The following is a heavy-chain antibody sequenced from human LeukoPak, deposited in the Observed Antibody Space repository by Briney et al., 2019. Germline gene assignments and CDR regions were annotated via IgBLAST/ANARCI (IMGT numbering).Heavy chain of an antibody. CDR1: GFTFDDYA. D-gene: IGHD3-22*01. CDR3: AKDSSGYYDTGNWFDP. CDR2: ISWNSGSI. Sequence: GRSLRLSCAASGFTFDDYAMHWVRQAPGKGLEWVSGISWNSGSIGYADSVKGRFTISRDNAKNSLYLQMNSLRAEDTALYYCAKDSSGYYDTGNWFDPWGQGTLVTVSS. J-gene: IGHJ5*02. V-gene: IGHV3-9*01.